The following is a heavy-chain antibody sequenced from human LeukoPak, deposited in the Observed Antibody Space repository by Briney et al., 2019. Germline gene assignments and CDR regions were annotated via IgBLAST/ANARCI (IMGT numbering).Heavy chain of an antibody. CDR2: IRYDGSNK. CDR1: GFTFSSYG. D-gene: IGHD3-22*01. V-gene: IGHV3-30*02. CDR3: AKGGAPDYYDSSGYLYFDY. J-gene: IGHJ4*02. Sequence: GGSLRLSCAASGFTFSSYGMHWVRQAPGKGLEWVAFIRYDGSNKYYADSVKGRFTISRDNSKNTLYLQMNSLRAEDTAVYYCAKGGAPDYYDSSGYLYFDYWGQGTLVTVSS.